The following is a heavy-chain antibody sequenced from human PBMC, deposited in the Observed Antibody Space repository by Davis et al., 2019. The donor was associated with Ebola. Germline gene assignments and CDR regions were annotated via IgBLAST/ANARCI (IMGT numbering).Heavy chain of an antibody. Sequence: PGGSLRLSCTDSVITFSSYAMTWVRQAPGKGLEWVSAISGSGGSTYYADSVKGRFTISRDNSKKTLYLQMNSLRAEDTAVYYCASTIAVAWESYLDNWGQGTLVTVSS. J-gene: IGHJ4*02. CDR2: ISGSGGST. V-gene: IGHV3-23*01. CDR3: ASTIAVAWESYLDN. D-gene: IGHD6-19*01. CDR1: VITFSSYA.